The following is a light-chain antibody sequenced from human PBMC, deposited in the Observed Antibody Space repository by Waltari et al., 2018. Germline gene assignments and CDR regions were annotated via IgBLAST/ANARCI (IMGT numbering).Light chain of an antibody. V-gene: IGKV1-5*03. CDR2: KAF. CDR1: QRISNW. CDR3: QQHNSYSLLT. Sequence: DIQMNQSPSTLSASVGDRIIITCRASQRISNWLAGYQQKPGKAPKLLIYKAFTLETGVPSRFSGSGSGTVFTLTISSLQPDDFATYYCQQHNSYSLLTFGGGTKVEIE. J-gene: IGKJ4*01.